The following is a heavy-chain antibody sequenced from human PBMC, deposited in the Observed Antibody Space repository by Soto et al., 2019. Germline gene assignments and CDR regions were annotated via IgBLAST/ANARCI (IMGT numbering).Heavy chain of an antibody. D-gene: IGHD2-8*02. V-gene: IGHV3-23*01. CDR1: GFICSSYD. CDR3: AKATATGGGAFDI. CDR2: ILVGGST. J-gene: IGHJ3*02. Sequence: PGGSLRLSCAASGFICSSYDMSWVRQAPGKGLEWVSTILVGGSTHYEDSVKGRFTISRDRSKNTLYLQRNSLTAGDTAVYYCAKATATGGGAFDICGQGTMVTVSS.